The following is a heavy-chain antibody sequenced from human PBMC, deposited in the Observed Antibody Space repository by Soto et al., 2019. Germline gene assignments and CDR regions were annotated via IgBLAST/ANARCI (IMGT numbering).Heavy chain of an antibody. J-gene: IGHJ4*02. CDR3: ARGDNPEY. CDR2: INEDGSEK. V-gene: IGHV3-7*01. D-gene: IGHD1-1*01. Sequence: EVQLVESGGGLVQPGGSLRLSCAASGFTFSSHWMTWVRQAPGKGLEWVANINEDGSEKYYMDSVKGRFTISRDNAKNSLYLXMNSLRXXXXXXFYCARGDNPEYWGQGTLVTVSS. CDR1: GFTFSSHW.